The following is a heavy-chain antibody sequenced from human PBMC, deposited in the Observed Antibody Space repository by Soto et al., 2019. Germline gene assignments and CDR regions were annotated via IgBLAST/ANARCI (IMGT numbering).Heavy chain of an antibody. D-gene: IGHD4-17*01. CDR1: GFTFSAYA. CDR3: ARDNGEYNYAVRAY. V-gene: IGHV3-30-3*01. CDR2: LSYDGNMK. Sequence: GGSLRLSCAASGFTFSAYAMHWVRQAPGKGLEWVAVLSYDGNMKYYADSVKGRFTISKDNSKNTLYLQMNSLSLDDTAVYFCARDNGEYNYAVRAYWGPGTLVTVSS. J-gene: IGHJ4*02.